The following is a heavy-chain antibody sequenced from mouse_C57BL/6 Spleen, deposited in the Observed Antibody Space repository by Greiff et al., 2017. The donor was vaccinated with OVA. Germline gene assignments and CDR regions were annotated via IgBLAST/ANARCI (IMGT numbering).Heavy chain of an antibody. D-gene: IGHD2-5*01. CDR3: ARGRSNYYAMDY. Sequence: QVQLQQPGAELVRPGTSVKLSCKASGYTFTSYWMHWVKQRPGQGLEWIGVIDPSDSYTNYNQKFKGKATLTVDTSSSTAYMQLSSLTSEDSAVYYCARGRSNYYAMDYWGQGTSVTVSS. CDR2: IDPSDSYT. J-gene: IGHJ4*01. CDR1: GYTFTSYW. V-gene: IGHV1-59*01.